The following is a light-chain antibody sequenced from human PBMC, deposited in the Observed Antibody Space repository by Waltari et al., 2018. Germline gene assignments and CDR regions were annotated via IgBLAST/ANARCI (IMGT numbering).Light chain of an antibody. V-gene: IGKV3-15*01. CDR2: GAS. CDR3: QQYENWPRT. CDR1: QSVGTN. J-gene: IGKJ1*01. Sequence: EIVMTQSPATLSVSPGEGATLSCRASQSVGTNLAWYQQKPGQSIRLLIYGASTRATGIPARFSGSGSETEFTLTISSMQSEDFAVYYCQQYENWPRTFGQGTKVEIK.